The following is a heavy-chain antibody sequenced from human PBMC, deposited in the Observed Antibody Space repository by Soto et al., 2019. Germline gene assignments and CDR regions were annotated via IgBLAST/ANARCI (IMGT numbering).Heavy chain of an antibody. CDR1: GFTFSRYA. CDR3: AEDPWDIVVVVAATDYYYGLDV. V-gene: IGHV3-23*01. D-gene: IGHD2-15*01. CDR2: ISGSGGST. Sequence: GGSLRLSCAASGFTFSRYAMSWVRQAPGKGLEWVSAISGSGGSTYDADSGKGRFTIARENSKNTMYLQMNSLRAEDTAVYYCAEDPWDIVVVVAATDYYYGLDVWGQGTTVTVSS. J-gene: IGHJ6*02.